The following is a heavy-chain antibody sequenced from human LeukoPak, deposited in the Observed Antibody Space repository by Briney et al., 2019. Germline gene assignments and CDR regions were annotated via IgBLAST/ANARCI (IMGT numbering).Heavy chain of an antibody. CDR1: GGSVSSGSYY. CDR2: IYYSGST. D-gene: IGHD1-1*01. CDR3: ARGYKVNGHSGRRWYFDL. J-gene: IGHJ2*01. Sequence: SSETLSLTCTVSGGSVSSGSYYWSWIRQPPGKGLEWIGYIYYSGSTNYNPSLKSRVTISVDTSKNQFSLKLSSVTAADTAVYYCARGYKVNGHSGRRWYFDLWGRGTLVTVSS. V-gene: IGHV4-61*01.